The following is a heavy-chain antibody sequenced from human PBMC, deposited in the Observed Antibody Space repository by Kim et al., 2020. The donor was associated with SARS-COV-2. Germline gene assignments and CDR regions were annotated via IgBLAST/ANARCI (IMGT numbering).Heavy chain of an antibody. J-gene: IGHJ3*01. CDR3: ARLDTTGIGGRGAFDL. CDR1: GGSISRSNSY. CDR2: VYYSGST. D-gene: IGHD1-1*01. V-gene: IGHV4-39*07. Sequence: SETLSLTCTVSGGSISRSNSYWGWIRQPPGKGLEWIGSVYYSGSTFYNPSLKSRVTISVDTSENQLSLKLTSVTAADTAVYYCARLDTTGIGGRGAFDL.